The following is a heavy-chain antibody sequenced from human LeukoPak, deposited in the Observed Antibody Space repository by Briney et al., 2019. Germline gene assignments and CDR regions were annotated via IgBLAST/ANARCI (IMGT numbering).Heavy chain of an antibody. V-gene: IGHV1-18*01. CDR3: ARAGAYIYGFDY. CDR2: ISAYNGNT. Sequence: ASLKVSCKASGYKFSSYGISWVRQAPGQGLEWMGWISAYNGNTNYAQNFQGRVTMTTDTSTSTAYMELRGLRSDDTAVYYCARAGAYIYGFDYWGQGALVTVSS. CDR1: GYKFSSYG. D-gene: IGHD5-18*01. J-gene: IGHJ4*02.